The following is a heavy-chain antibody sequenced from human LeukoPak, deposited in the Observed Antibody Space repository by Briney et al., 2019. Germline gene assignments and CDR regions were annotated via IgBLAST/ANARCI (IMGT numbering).Heavy chain of an antibody. D-gene: IGHD6-19*01. CDR1: GGSISSYY. Sequence: SETLSLTCTVSGGSISSYYWGWIRRPPGKGLEWIGYIYYSGSTNYNPSLKSRVTISVDTSKNQFSLKLSSVTAADTAVYYCARGIAVASDAFDIWGQGTMVTVSS. CDR2: IYYSGST. J-gene: IGHJ3*02. V-gene: IGHV4-59*01. CDR3: ARGIAVASDAFDI.